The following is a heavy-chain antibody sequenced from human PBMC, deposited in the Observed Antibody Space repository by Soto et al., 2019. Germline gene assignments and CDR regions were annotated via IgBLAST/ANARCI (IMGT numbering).Heavy chain of an antibody. Sequence: PGGSLRLSCTASGFTFGDYAMSWFRQAPGKGLEWVGFIRSKAYGGTTEYAASVKGRFTISRDDSKSIAYLQMNSLKTEDTAVYYCAREYSWGYDILTGYQGPYYYYGMDVWGQGTTVTVSS. CDR2: IRSKAYGGTT. D-gene: IGHD3-9*01. CDR3: AREYSWGYDILTGYQGPYYYYGMDV. V-gene: IGHV3-49*03. CDR1: GFTFGDYA. J-gene: IGHJ6*02.